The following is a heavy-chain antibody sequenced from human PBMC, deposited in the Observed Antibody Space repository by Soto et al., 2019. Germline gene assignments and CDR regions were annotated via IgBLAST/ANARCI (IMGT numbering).Heavy chain of an antibody. V-gene: IGHV4-39*01. CDR1: GGSLSSSIYY. CDR3: ARTGPFNWFDP. CDR2: IYYSGST. Sequence: PSETMSLTCTVSGGSLSSSIYYWGWIRQPPGKGLEWIGSIYYSGSTYYNPSLKSRVTISVDTSKNQFSLKLSSVTAADTAVYYCARTGPFNWFDPWGQGTLVTVSS. J-gene: IGHJ5*02.